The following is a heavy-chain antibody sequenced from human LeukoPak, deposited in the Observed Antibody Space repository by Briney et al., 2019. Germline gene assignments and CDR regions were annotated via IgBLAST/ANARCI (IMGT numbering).Heavy chain of an antibody. Sequence: KFQGRVTITRDTSTSTVYMELSSLRSEDTAVYYCARKYSSGWYPLDYWGQRTLVTVSS. D-gene: IGHD6-19*01. V-gene: IGHV1-46*01. CDR3: ARKYSSGWYPLDY. J-gene: IGHJ4*02.